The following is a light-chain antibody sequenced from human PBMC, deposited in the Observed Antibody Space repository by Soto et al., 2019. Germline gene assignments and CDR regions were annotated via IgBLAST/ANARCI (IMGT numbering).Light chain of an antibody. CDR1: NIGSES. CDR2: DDS. J-gene: IGLJ1*01. CDR3: QLWSSSSDYYV. V-gene: IGLV3-21*02. Sequence: SYDLTQPPSVTVAPGQTATITFGGDNIGSESVHWYQQKPGQAPVLVVYDDSDRPSGIPERFSGSNSGNTATLTISRAEAGDEADYYCQLWSSSSDYYVFGPGTKVTVL.